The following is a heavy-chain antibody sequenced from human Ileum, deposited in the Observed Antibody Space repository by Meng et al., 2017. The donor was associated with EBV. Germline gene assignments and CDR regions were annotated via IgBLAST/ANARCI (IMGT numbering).Heavy chain of an antibody. J-gene: IGHJ4*02. CDR2: IYWNDDK. V-gene: IGHV2-5*01. CDR3: ARRPGSPSSRFDY. D-gene: IGHD6-6*01. Sequence: IPLTDLRPPLVNPPPTLTRACSFSGFSLTSSGVGLGWIRQPPGKALEWLALIYWNDDKRYSPSLKSRLTVTRDTSKNQVVLTLTNVDPVDTATYYCARRPGSPSSRFDYWGQGTLVTVFS. CDR1: GFSLTSSGVG.